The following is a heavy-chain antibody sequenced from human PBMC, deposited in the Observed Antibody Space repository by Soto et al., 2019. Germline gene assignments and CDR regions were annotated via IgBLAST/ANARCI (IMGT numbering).Heavy chain of an antibody. J-gene: IGHJ6*03. V-gene: IGHV1-8*01. CDR1: GYTFTSYD. D-gene: IGHD3-10*01. Sequence: ASVKVSCKASGYTFTSYDINWVRQATGQGLEWMGWMNPNSGNTGYAQKFQGRVTMTRNTSISTAYMELSSLRSEDTAVYYCARARGVYYYGSGSYRYYYYYYMDVWGKGTTVTVSS. CDR3: ARARGVYYYGSGSYRYYYYYYMDV. CDR2: MNPNSGNT.